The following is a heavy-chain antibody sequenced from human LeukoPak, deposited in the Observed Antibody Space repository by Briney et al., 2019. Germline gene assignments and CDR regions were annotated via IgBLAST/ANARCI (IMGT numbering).Heavy chain of an antibody. CDR3: ARDRTYYDFWSGYYDYYYMDV. D-gene: IGHD3-3*01. V-gene: IGHV3-23*01. J-gene: IGHJ6*03. Sequence: AGGSLRLSCAASGFTFSSYAMSWVRQAPGKGLEWVSAISGSGGSTYYADSVKGRFTISRDNAKNTLYLQMNSLRAEDTAVYYCARDRTYYDFWSGYYDYYYMDVWGKGTTVTVSS. CDR2: ISGSGGST. CDR1: GFTFSSYA.